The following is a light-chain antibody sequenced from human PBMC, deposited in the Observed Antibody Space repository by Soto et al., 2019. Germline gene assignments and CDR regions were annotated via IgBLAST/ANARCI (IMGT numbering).Light chain of an antibody. CDR1: QSINNF. J-gene: IGKJ2*01. CDR3: QQSYSTLLYT. Sequence: DIQMTQSPSSLSASVGDRVTITCRASQSINNFLNWYQQKPGKAPNLLIYHASSLQSGVPSRFSGSGSGTDFTLTISSLQPEDFATYYCQQSYSTLLYTFGQGTKLEI. CDR2: HAS. V-gene: IGKV1-39*01.